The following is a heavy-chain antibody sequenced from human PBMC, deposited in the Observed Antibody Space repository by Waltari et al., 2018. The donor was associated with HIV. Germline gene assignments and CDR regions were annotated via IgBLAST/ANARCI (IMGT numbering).Heavy chain of an antibody. D-gene: IGHD3-10*01. CDR2: IYPVDSDT. V-gene: IGHV5-51*01. J-gene: IGHJ3*01. CDR3: ARIRVGSDDAVDV. CDR1: AYSFTSYW. Sequence: DVQLEQSGAEVKKPGESLRISCKASAYSFTSYWIAWVSQKPGHGLEWMGVIYPVDSDTKYSPSFEGQVTISADKSITTAYVQWKRLKASDTAIYYCARIRVGSDDAVDVWGQGTVVTVSS.